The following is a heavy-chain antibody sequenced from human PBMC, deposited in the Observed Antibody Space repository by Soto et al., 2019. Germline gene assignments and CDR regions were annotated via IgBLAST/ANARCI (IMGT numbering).Heavy chain of an antibody. J-gene: IGHJ5*02. V-gene: IGHV3-66*01. CDR2: IYTGGST. CDR3: ARGTGVGS. Sequence: GGSLRLSCAASGFTLSSYWMHWVRQAPGKGLVWVSVIYTGGSTYYADSVKGRFTISRDNSKNTLYLQMNSLRAEDTAVYYCARGTGVGSWGQGTVVTVSS. D-gene: IGHD1-1*01. CDR1: GFTLSSYW.